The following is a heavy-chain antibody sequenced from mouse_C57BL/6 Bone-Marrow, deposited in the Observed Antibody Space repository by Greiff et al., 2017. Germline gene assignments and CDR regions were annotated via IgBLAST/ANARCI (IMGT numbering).Heavy chain of an antibody. CDR2: INPGSGGT. D-gene: IGHD3-3*01. V-gene: IGHV1-54*01. Sequence: VQLQQSGAELVRPGTSVKVSCKASGYAFTNYLIEWVKQRPGQGLEWIGVINPGSGGTNYNEKFKGKATLTSDKSSSTAYMQLSSLTSEDSAVYFGSRRGGTGRTPAWFAYWGQGTLVTVSA. J-gene: IGHJ3*01. CDR3: SRRGGTGRTPAWFAY. CDR1: GYAFTNYL.